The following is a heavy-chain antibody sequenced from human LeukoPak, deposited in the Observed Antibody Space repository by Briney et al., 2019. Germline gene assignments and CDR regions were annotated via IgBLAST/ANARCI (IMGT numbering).Heavy chain of an antibody. CDR3: AKVVSGPEAFDI. CDR2: ISGSGGST. J-gene: IGHJ3*02. D-gene: IGHD6-19*01. CDR1: KFTFSSYA. V-gene: IGHV3-23*01. Sequence: GGSLRLSCAASKFTFSSYAMSWVRQAPGKGLEWVSAISGSGGSTYYADSVKGRFTISRDNSKNTLYLQMNSLRAEDTAVYYCAKVVSGPEAFDIWGQGTMVTVSS.